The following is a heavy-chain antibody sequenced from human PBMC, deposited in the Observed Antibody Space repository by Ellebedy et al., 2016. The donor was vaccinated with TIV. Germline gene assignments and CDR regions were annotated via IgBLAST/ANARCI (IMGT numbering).Heavy chain of an antibody. CDR2: IYYSGST. CDR3: ARVGGDLAGFRSYDY. V-gene: IGHV4-59*05. CDR1: GGSISSYF. Sequence: SETLSLTCTVSGGSISSYFWSWVRQPPGKGLEWIGSIYYSGSTYYNPSLKSRVTISVDTSKNQFSLKMSSVTAADTAVYYCARVGGDLAGFRSYDYWGQGTLVTVSS. J-gene: IGHJ4*02. D-gene: IGHD3-9*01.